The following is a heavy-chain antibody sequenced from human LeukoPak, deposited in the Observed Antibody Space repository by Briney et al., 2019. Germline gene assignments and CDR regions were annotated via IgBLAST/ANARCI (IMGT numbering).Heavy chain of an antibody. D-gene: IGHD6-19*01. Sequence: PSETLSLTCTVSGGSISNYHWSWIRQPAGKGLEWIGQIHTSGSTNYKPPLKSRVTVSIDTPENQLSLTIRSVTAADTAIYYCARRHISSGWSFDYWGQGTLVTVSS. CDR1: GGSISNYH. J-gene: IGHJ4*02. CDR2: IHTSGST. V-gene: IGHV4-4*07. CDR3: ARRHISSGWSFDY.